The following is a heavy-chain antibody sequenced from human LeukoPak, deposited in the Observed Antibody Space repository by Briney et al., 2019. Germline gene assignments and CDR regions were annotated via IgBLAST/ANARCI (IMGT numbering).Heavy chain of an antibody. Sequence: GRSLRLSCAASGSTFDDYAMHWVRHAPGKGLEWVSGISWNSDSIGYADSVKGRFTISRDNAKNSLYLQMNSLRAEDTALYYCAKDIKSGYYSFDAFDIWGQGTMVTVSS. J-gene: IGHJ3*02. CDR2: ISWNSDSI. CDR3: AKDIKSGYYSFDAFDI. CDR1: GSTFDDYA. V-gene: IGHV3-9*01. D-gene: IGHD3-22*01.